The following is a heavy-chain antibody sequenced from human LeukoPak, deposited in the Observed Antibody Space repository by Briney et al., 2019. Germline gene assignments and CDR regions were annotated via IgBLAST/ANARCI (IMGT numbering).Heavy chain of an antibody. V-gene: IGHV3-15*01. CDR2: IKSKTDGGKT. CDR1: GFTFSNAW. CDR3: TTGRWRGDAFDI. J-gene: IGHJ3*02. Sequence: GGSLRLSCAASGFTFSNAWMSWVRQAPGKGLEWVGRIKSKTDGGKTDYAAPGKGRFTISRDDSKNTLYLQMNSLKTEDTPVYYCTTGRWRGDAFDIWGQGTMVTVSS. D-gene: IGHD3-10*01.